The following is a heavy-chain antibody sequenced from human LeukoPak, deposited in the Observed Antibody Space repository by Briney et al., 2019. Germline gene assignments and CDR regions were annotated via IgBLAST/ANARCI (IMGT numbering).Heavy chain of an antibody. V-gene: IGHV3-30*01. J-gene: IGHJ4*02. CDR2: ISYDGSNK. Sequence: GRSLRLSCAASGFTFSSYAMHWVRQAPGKGLEWVAVISYDGSNKYYADSVKGRFTISRDNSKNTLYLQMNSLRAEDTAVYYCERGIGGNCGYSGYESTDDLDYWGQGTLVTVSS. D-gene: IGHD5-12*01. CDR3: ERGIGGNCGYSGYESTDDLDY. CDR1: GFTFSSYA.